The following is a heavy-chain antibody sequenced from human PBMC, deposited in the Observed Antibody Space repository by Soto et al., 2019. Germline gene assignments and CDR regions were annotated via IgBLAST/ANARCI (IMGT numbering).Heavy chain of an antibody. J-gene: IGHJ5*02. CDR1: GGSFSGYY. CDR2: INHSGST. D-gene: IGHD6-25*01. CDR3: ARRSAAGP. V-gene: IGHV4-34*01. Sequence: QVQLQQWGAGLLKPSETLSLTCAVYGGSFSGYYWSWIRQPPGKGLEWIGEINHSGSTNYNPSLKSRVTISVDTSKNQFSLKLSSVTVADTAVYYCARRSAAGPWGQGTLVTVSS.